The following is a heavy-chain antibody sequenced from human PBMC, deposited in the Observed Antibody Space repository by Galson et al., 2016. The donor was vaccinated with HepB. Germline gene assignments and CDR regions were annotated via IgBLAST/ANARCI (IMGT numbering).Heavy chain of an antibody. CDR3: ARGTGAASWYPLDY. CDR1: GFTFSSYS. V-gene: IGHV3-21*01. CDR2: ITSTSTLI. J-gene: IGHJ4*02. D-gene: IGHD2-2*01. Sequence: SLRLSCAASGFTFSSYSMTWVRQAPGKGLEWVSSITSTSTLIYYTDSVKGRFTISRDNVKNSLYLQLNSLRADQTALYYCARGTGAASWYPLDYWGQGTQVTVSS.